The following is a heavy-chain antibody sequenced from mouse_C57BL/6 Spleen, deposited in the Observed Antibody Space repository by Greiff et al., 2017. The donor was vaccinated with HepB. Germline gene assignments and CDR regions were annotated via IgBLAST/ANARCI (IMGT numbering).Heavy chain of an antibody. Sequence: TLKECGPGILQSSQTLSLTCSFSGFSLSTSGMGVSWIRQPSGKGLEWLAHIYWDDDKRYNPSLKSRLTISKDTSRNQVFLKITSVDTADTATYYCARRANYYGSSYYYFDYWGQGTTLTVSS. D-gene: IGHD1-1*01. J-gene: IGHJ2*01. CDR3: ARRANYYGSSYYYFDY. CDR2: IYWDDDK. CDR1: GFSLSTSGMG. V-gene: IGHV8-12*01.